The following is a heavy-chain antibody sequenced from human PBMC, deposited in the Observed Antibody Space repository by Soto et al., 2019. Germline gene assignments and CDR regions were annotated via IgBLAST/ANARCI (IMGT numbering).Heavy chain of an antibody. V-gene: IGHV4-31*01. CDR1: GGSISSGGYS. D-gene: IGHD1-1*01. CDR2: IYYSGST. Sequence: QVQLQESGPGLVKPSQTLSLTFTVSGGSISSGGYSWSWIRQHPGKGLEWIGYIYYSGSTYYNPSLNIPVTMSVVTAKKQFKLKLRQMSAAAKDVYYCARGPQLEPRFDYWGQGNMVTGSS. CDR3: ARGPQLEPRFDY. J-gene: IGHJ4*02.